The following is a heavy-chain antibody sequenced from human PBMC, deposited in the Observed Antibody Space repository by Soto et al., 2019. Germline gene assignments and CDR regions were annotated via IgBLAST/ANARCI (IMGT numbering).Heavy chain of an antibody. CDR1: GGSISSYY. Sequence: SETLSLTCTVSGGSISSYYWSWIRQPPGKGLEWIGYIYYSGSTNYNPSLKSRFTISVDTSKNQFSLKLSSVTAADTAVYYCARSLTSTMVRGVIWFDYWGQGTLVTVSS. J-gene: IGHJ4*02. CDR2: IYYSGST. D-gene: IGHD3-10*01. CDR3: ARSLTSTMVRGVIWFDY. V-gene: IGHV4-59*01.